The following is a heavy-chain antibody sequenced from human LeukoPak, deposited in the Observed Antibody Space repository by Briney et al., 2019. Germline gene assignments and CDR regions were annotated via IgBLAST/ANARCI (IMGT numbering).Heavy chain of an antibody. CDR3: AGSDSSGYAPTDY. D-gene: IGHD3-22*01. V-gene: IGHV4-34*01. CDR1: GGSFSGYY. J-gene: IGHJ4*02. CDR2: INHSGST. Sequence: SETLSLTCAVYGGSFSGYYWSWIRQPPGQGLEWIGEINHSGSTNYNPSLKSRVTISVDTSKNQFSLKLSSVTAADTAVYYCAGSDSSGYAPTDYWGQGTLVTVSS.